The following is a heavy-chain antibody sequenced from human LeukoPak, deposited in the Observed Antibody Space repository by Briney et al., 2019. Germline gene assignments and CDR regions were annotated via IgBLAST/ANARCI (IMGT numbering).Heavy chain of an antibody. CDR1: GFTFSSYW. J-gene: IGHJ6*02. V-gene: IGHV3-7*01. Sequence: GGSLRLSWAASGFTFSSYWMSWFRQPPGRGLEWVANIKQDGSEKYYVDSVKGRFTISRDNAKNSLYLQMNSLRAEDTAVYYCARDRATSDVWGQGTTVTVSS. CDR3: ARDRATSDV. CDR2: IKQDGSEK. D-gene: IGHD1-1*01.